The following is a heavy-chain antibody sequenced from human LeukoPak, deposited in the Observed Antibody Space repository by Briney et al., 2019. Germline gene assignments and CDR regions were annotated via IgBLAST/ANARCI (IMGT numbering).Heavy chain of an antibody. CDR2: ISPYNGNS. J-gene: IGHJ4*02. CDR3: AREGDTSALDY. V-gene: IGHV1-18*01. D-gene: IGHD3-10*01. CDR1: GYTFTRYV. Sequence: ASVKVSCKASGYTFTRYVNNWVRQAPGQGLEWMGWISPYNGNSDSAQKLQGRVTMTTDTSTTTAYMELRRLRSDDTAVYFCAREGDTSALDYWGQGTLVTVSS.